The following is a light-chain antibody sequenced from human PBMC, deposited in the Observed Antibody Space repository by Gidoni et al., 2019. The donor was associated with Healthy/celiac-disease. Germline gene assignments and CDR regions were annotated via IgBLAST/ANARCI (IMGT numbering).Light chain of an antibody. CDR2: KAS. CDR1: QSITSW. CDR3: QHYHSYPYT. Sequence: DIQMTQSPSTLSASVGDRVTITCRASQSITSWLAWYQQKPGKAPKLLIYKASSSENGVPSRFSGSGSGTEFTLTISSLQPHDFATYYCQHYHSYPYTFXQXTKLEIK. V-gene: IGKV1-5*03. J-gene: IGKJ2*01.